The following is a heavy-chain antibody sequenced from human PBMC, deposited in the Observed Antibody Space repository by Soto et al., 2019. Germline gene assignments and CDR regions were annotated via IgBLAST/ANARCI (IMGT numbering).Heavy chain of an antibody. D-gene: IGHD2-21*02. CDR2: MYNTGST. V-gene: IGHV4-59*01. CDR3: ARDLWGYCGTDCYPLDV. J-gene: IGHJ6*02. Sequence: SETLSLTCTVSGCSISGYYWSWIRQPPGKGLEWIGYMYNTGSTVYNPSFKSRVTISVDTSKNQFSLKLNSVTAADTAVYYCARDLWGYCGTDCYPLDVWGQGTTVTVSS. CDR1: GCSISGYY.